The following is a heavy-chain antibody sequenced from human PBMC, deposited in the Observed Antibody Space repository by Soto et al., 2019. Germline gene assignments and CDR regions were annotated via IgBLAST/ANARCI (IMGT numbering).Heavy chain of an antibody. CDR3: ARDDNYDDNGLDL. CDR2: IVNDGSEQ. CDR1: GFSFYTHG. J-gene: IGHJ5*02. Sequence: QVQLVESGGGVVRPGRSLRLSREATGFSFYTHGMHWVRQAPGKGLEWLAVIVNDGSEQAYSDSVKGRFTILRDNSKNTLYLQMNNLRAEYTAVYYCARDDNYDDNGLDLWGQGILVTVSS. V-gene: IGHV3-33*01. D-gene: IGHD4-17*01.